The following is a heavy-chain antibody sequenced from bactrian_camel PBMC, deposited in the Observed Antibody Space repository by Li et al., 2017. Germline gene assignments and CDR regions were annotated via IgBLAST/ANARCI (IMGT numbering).Heavy chain of an antibody. CDR1: GATLSTYNTYC. Sequence: DVQLVESGGGSVQAGGSLSLSCVGNTTSGATLSTYNTYCMAWVRQPAGKEREGVAAIENDGVTGYADSVKCRFTISQAKTKHMVYLEMTDLKPEDTALHYCAVASPLHADRGINVMHKPREYNYWGQGTQVTVS. D-gene: IGHD1*01. CDR3: AVASPLHADRGINVMHKPREYNY. J-gene: IGHJ4*01. V-gene: IGHV3S40*01. CDR2: IENDGVT.